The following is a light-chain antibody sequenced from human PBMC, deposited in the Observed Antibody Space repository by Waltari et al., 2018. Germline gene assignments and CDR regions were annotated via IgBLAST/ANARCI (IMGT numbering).Light chain of an antibody. J-gene: IGLJ2*01. CDR3: SSYTGSYSFVI. V-gene: IGLV2-11*01. CDR2: DVT. CDR1: NRDVGAFNY. Sequence: QSALTQPRSVSGSPGQSINISCTGTNRDVGAFNYVSWYQHPPGKAPKLIIYDVTTRPSGVPDRFSGSKSGNTASLTISGLQAEDEATYYCSSYTGSYSFVIFGGGTDMTVL.